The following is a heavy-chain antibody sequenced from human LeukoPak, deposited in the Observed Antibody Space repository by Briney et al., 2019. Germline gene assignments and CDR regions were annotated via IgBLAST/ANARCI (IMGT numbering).Heavy chain of an antibody. V-gene: IGHV1-2*04. CDR1: GYTFTGYY. D-gene: IGHD3-3*01. CDR2: INPNSGGT. J-gene: IGHJ5*02. Sequence: ASVKVSCKASGYTFTGYYMHWVRQAPGQGLEWMGWINPNSGGTNYAQKFQGWVTMTRETSISTAYMELSRLRSDDTAVYYCARGLRFLELNWFDPWGQGTLVTVSS. CDR3: ARGLRFLELNWFDP.